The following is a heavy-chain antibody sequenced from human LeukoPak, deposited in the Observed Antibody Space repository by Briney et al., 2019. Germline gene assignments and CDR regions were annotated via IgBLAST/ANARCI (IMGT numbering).Heavy chain of an antibody. J-gene: IGHJ3*02. V-gene: IGHV3-30*02. D-gene: IGHD1-26*01. CDR3: AKKTIVGATVDAFDI. CDR2: IRYGGSNK. Sequence: PGGSLRLSCAASGFTFSNYGMHWVRQAPGKGLEWVGSIRYGGSNKYYADSVKGRFTISRDNSKNTPYLQMNSLRAEDTAVYYCAKKTIVGATVDAFDIWGQGTMVTVSS. CDR1: GFTFSNYG.